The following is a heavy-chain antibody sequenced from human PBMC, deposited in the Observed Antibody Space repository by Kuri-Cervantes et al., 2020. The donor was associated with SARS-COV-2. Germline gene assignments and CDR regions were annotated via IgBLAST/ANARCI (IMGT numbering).Heavy chain of an antibody. J-gene: IGHJ6*02. Sequence: GESLKISCAASGFTFSSYAMSWVRQAPGKGLEWVSVISGSGVSTYYADSVKGRFTISRDNSKNTLYLQMNSLRAEDTAVYYCAKGGVEHCTSNSCYLDFYYGMDVWGQGTTVTVSS. D-gene: IGHD2-2*01. CDR1: GFTFSSYA. CDR2: ISGSGVST. V-gene: IGHV3-23*01. CDR3: AKGGVEHCTSNSCYLDFYYGMDV.